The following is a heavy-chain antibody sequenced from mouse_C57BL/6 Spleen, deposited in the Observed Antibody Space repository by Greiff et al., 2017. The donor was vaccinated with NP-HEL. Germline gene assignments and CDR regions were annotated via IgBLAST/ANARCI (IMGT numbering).Heavy chain of an antibody. V-gene: IGHV14-3*01. CDR3: ASGGDYDENFDY. D-gene: IGHD2-4*01. CDR2: IDPANGNT. Sequence: VQLQQSVAELVRPGASVKLSCTASGFTIKNTYMHWVKQRPEQGLEWIGRIDPANGNTKYAPKFPGKATITADTSSNTAYLQLSSLTSEDTAIYYCASGGDYDENFDYWGQGTTLTVSS. J-gene: IGHJ2*01. CDR1: GFTIKNTY.